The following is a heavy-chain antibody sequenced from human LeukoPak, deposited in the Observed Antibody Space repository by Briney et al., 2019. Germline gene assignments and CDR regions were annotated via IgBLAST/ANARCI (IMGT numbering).Heavy chain of an antibody. CDR3: ARDSHYYDSSGYYYRFDY. V-gene: IGHV1-69*05. CDR2: IIPIFGTA. D-gene: IGHD3-22*01. Sequence: EASVKVCCKASAGSFTSYAITWVRQAPGQGLEWMGRIIPIFGTANYAQKFQGRVTITTDESTSTAYMELSSLRSEDTAVYYCARDSHYYDSSGYYYRFDYWGQGTLVTVSS. J-gene: IGHJ4*02. CDR1: AGSFTSYA.